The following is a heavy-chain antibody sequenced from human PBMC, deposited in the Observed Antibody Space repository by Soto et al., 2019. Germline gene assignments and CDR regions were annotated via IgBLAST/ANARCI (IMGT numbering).Heavy chain of an antibody. Sequence: SETLSLTCTVSGGSISSYYWSWIRQPPGKGLEWIGYIYYSGSTNYNPSLKSRVTISVDTSKNQFSLKLSSVTAADTAVYYCARGPTERYFGWPHFDYCGQGTMVTIYS. D-gene: IGHD3-9*01. J-gene: IGHJ4*02. CDR1: GGSISSYY. V-gene: IGHV4-59*01. CDR3: ARGPTERYFGWPHFDY. CDR2: IYYSGST.